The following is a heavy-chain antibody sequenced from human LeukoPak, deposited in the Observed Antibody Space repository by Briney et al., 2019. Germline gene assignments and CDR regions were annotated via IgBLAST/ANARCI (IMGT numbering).Heavy chain of an antibody. D-gene: IGHD1-26*01. CDR3: AKGLLPVKINFFDY. J-gene: IGHJ4*02. V-gene: IGHV3-23*01. CDR1: GFTFSTCA. Sequence: GGSLRLSCAASGFTFSTCAMSWVRQAPGKGLEWVSGTSGSGGITNYADSVRGRFIIFRDNSKNTLSLQMNSLRADDTAVYYCAKGLLPVKINFFDYWGQGAQVTVSS. CDR2: TSGSGGIT.